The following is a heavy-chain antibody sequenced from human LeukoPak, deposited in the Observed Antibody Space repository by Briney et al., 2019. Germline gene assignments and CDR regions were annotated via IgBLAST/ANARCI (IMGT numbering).Heavy chain of an antibody. CDR2: IWYDGSNK. V-gene: IGHV3-33*01. CDR3: ARVQSAYYYYYGMDV. Sequence: PGRSLRLSCAASGFTFSSYGMHWVRQAPGKGLEWVAVIWYDGSNKYYADSAKGRFTISRDNSKNTLYLQMNSLRAEDTAVYYCARVQSAYYYYYGMDVWGQGTTVTVSS. J-gene: IGHJ6*02. CDR1: GFTFSSYG.